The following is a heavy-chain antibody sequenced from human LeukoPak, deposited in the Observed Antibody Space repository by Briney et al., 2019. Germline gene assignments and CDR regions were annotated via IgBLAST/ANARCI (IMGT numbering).Heavy chain of an antibody. J-gene: IGHJ3*02. CDR2: ISGSGGNT. V-gene: IGHV3-23*01. D-gene: IGHD3-22*01. CDR1: GFTFSSYA. Sequence: GGSLRLSCAASGFTFSSYAMSWVRQAPGKGLERVSAISGSGGNTYYADSVKGRFTISRDNSKNTLYLQMISLRAEDTAVYYCAKAITMIVVVPDAFDIWGQGTMVIVSS. CDR3: AKAITMIVVVPDAFDI.